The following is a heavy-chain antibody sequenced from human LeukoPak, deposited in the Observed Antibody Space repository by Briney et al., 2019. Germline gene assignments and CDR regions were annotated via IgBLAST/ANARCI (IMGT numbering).Heavy chain of an antibody. D-gene: IGHD4-23*01. CDR3: ARDPLVTACFDY. V-gene: IGHV3-30*02. J-gene: IGHJ4*02. CDR2: IRYDGINK. Sequence: GGSLRLSCAASGFTFSRYGMHWVRQAPGEGLEWVTFIRYDGINKYYADSLKGRFTISRDNSKNTLYLQMNSLRAEDTAVYYCARDPLVTACFDYWGQGTLVTVSS. CDR1: GFTFSRYG.